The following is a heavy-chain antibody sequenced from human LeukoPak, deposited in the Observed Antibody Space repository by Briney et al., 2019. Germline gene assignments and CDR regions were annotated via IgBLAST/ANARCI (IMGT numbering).Heavy chain of an antibody. CDR1: GCTFTGYY. D-gene: IGHD3-9*01. V-gene: IGHV1-2*02. CDR3: ARGGYDILTGYYGDAFDI. Sequence: EASVKVSCKASGCTFTGYYMHWVRQAPGQGLEWMGWINPNSGGTNYAQKFQGRVTMTRDTSISTAYMELSRLRSDDTAVYYCARGGYDILTGYYGDAFDIWGQGTMVTVSS. J-gene: IGHJ3*02. CDR2: INPNSGGT.